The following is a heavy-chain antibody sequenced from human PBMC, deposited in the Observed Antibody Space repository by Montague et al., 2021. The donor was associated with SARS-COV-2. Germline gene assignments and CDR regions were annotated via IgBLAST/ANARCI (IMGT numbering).Heavy chain of an antibody. D-gene: IGHD6-19*01. CDR3: ARGTGISSGWFDY. Sequence: SLRLSCAASGFTFSSYAMHWVRQAPGKGLECVAVISYDGSNKYYADSVKGRFTISRDNSKNTLYLQMNSLRAEDTAVYYCARGTGISSGWFDYWGQGTLVTVSS. CDR2: ISYDGSNK. V-gene: IGHV3-30-3*01. CDR1: GFTFSSYA. J-gene: IGHJ4*02.